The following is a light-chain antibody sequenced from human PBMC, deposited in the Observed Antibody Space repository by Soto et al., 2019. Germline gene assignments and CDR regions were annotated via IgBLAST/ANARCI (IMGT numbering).Light chain of an antibody. CDR3: QQCGRSPKT. Sequence: EIVLTQSPATLSLSPGERATLSCRASQSVSSRLAWYHQKPGQAPRLLIYGTSRRAIGIPDRFSGSGSGTDFTLTISRLEPEDFAVYYCQQCGRSPKTFGQGTKVDIK. J-gene: IGKJ1*01. V-gene: IGKV3-20*01. CDR2: GTS. CDR1: QSVSSR.